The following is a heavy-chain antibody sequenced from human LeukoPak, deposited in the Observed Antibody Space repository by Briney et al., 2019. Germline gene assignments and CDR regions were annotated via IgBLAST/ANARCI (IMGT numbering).Heavy chain of an antibody. CDR1: GFTFSSYA. CDR2: IKNKAKSYTT. Sequence: GGSLRLSCAASGFTFSSYAMGWVRQAPGKGLEWVGRIKNKAKSYTTEYAASVKGRFTISRDDSKNSLYLQMDSLKTEDTAVYFCARSRLGALDYWGQGTLVTVSS. D-gene: IGHD1-26*01. CDR3: ARSRLGALDY. J-gene: IGHJ4*02. V-gene: IGHV3-72*01.